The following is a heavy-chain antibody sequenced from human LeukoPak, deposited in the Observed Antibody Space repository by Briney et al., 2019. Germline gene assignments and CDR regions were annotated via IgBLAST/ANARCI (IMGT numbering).Heavy chain of an antibody. D-gene: IGHD5-18*01. CDR1: GGSISSSSYY. J-gene: IGHJ4*01. CDR2: IYRSGSA. Sequence: PSETLSLTCTVSGGSISSSSYYWGWIRQPPGKGLEWIGSIYRSGSAYYKPSLTSRVTMSVDTSKNQFSLKLSSVTASDTAVYYCARHRGYSYGYLDYWGQGTLVSVSS. CDR3: ARHRGYSYGYLDY. V-gene: IGHV4-39*01.